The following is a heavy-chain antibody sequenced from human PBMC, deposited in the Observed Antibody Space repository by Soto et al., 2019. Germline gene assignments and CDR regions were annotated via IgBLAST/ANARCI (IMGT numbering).Heavy chain of an antibody. CDR2: ISGSGGST. D-gene: IGHD3-22*01. Sequence: GGSLRLSCAASGFTFSSYAMSWVRQAPGKGLEWVSAISGSGGSTYYADSVKGRFTISRDNSKNTLYLQMNSLRAEDTAVYYCAKDNYYYDSSGYYCDYWGQGTLVTVSS. J-gene: IGHJ4*02. CDR3: AKDNYYYDSSGYYCDY. V-gene: IGHV3-23*01. CDR1: GFTFSSYA.